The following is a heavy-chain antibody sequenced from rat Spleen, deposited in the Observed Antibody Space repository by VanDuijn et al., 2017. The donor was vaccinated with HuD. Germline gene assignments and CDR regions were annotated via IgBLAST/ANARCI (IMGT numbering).Heavy chain of an antibody. V-gene: IGHV2-6*01. Sequence: QVQLKESGPGLVQPSQTLSLTCTVSGFSLTSYTVSWVRQPPGKGLEWIAAISSGGNTYYNSALKSRLSISRDTSKGQVFLKMNSLPTEDAAMYFCARLTIGAWGQGVMVTVSS. CDR1: GFSLTSYT. J-gene: IGHJ2*01. CDR3: ARLTIGA. D-gene: IGHD1-11*01. CDR2: ISSGGNT.